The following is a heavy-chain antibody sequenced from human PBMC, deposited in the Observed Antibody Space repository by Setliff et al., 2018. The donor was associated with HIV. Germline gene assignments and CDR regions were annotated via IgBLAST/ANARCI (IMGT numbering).Heavy chain of an antibody. CDR1: GFTFSIYN. D-gene: IGHD5-12*01. CDR3: VTDRDGYNH. V-gene: IGHV3-48*02. Sequence: PGGSLRLSCEASGFTFSIYNMNWVRQAPGKGLEWVSYISTSGSTIYYADSVKGRFTISRDNGKKSLYLQMDSLRDEDTAVYYCVTDRDGYNHWGHGTLVTVS. J-gene: IGHJ4*01. CDR2: ISTSGSTI.